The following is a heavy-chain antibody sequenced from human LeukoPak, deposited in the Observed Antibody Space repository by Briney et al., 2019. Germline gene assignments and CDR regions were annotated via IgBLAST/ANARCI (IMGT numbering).Heavy chain of an antibody. CDR1: GGSISSGDYY. V-gene: IGHV4-30-4*08. Sequence: PSETLSLTCTVSGGSISSGDYYWSWIRQPPGKGLEWIGYIYYSGSTYYNPSLKSRVTISVDTSKNQFSLKLSSVTAADTAVYYCARAPYDFWSGYRGRWSDPWGQGTLVTVSS. D-gene: IGHD3-3*01. CDR3: ARAPYDFWSGYRGRWSDP. CDR2: IYYSGST. J-gene: IGHJ5*02.